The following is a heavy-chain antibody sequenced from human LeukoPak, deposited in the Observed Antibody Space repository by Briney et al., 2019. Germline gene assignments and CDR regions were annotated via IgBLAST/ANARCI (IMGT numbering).Heavy chain of an antibody. Sequence: GGSLRLSCAASGFTFSSYAMHWVRQAPGKGLEWVAVISYDGSNKYYADSVKGRFTISRDNSKNTLYLQMNSLRAEDTAVYYCARDSQKTDYYDSSGDYWGQGTLVTVSS. D-gene: IGHD3-22*01. CDR2: ISYDGSNK. V-gene: IGHV3-30*14. J-gene: IGHJ4*02. CDR3: ARDSQKTDYYDSSGDY. CDR1: GFTFSSYA.